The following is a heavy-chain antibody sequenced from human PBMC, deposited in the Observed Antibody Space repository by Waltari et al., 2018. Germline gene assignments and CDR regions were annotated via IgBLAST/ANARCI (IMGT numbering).Heavy chain of an antibody. D-gene: IGHD6-19*01. J-gene: IGHJ4*02. CDR2: INPSGGST. CDR1: GYTFTSYY. Sequence: QVQLVQSGAEVKKPGASVKVSCKASGYTFTSYYMHWVRQAPGQGLEWMGIINPSGGSTSYAQKFQGRVTMTRDTSTSTVYMELSSLRSEDTAVYYCARDSSGIAVERWYFDYWGQGTLVTVSS. CDR3: ARDSSGIAVERWYFDY. V-gene: IGHV1-46*01.